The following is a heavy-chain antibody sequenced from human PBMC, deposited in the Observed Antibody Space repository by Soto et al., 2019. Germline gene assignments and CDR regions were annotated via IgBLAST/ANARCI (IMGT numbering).Heavy chain of an antibody. V-gene: IGHV1-69*01. J-gene: IGHJ6*02. Sequence: QVQLVQSGAEVKKPGSSVKVSCKASGGTFNSYAISWVRQAPGQGLEWMGGIIPIFGTAKYAQKFQGRVAINADESTSAAYMALRSLRSEETAVNYCALWGFGDGNNSRSNYYVMDVWGPGTTVTVSS. CDR3: ALWGFGDGNNSRSNYYVMDV. CDR2: IIPIFGTA. CDR1: GGTFNSYA. D-gene: IGHD3-3*01.